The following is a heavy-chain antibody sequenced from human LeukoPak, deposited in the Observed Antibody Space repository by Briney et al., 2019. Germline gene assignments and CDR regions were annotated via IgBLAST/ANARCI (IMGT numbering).Heavy chain of an antibody. D-gene: IGHD4-23*01. Sequence: SETLSLTCTVSGYSISSGYYWGWIRQSPGKGLEWIGSIYYSGSTYYNPSLKSRVTISVDTSKNQFSLKLSSVTAADTAVYYCARDGEYYGGKNPKDFDYWGQGTLVTVSS. V-gene: IGHV4-38-2*02. J-gene: IGHJ4*02. CDR1: GYSISSGYY. CDR3: ARDGEYYGGKNPKDFDY. CDR2: IYYSGST.